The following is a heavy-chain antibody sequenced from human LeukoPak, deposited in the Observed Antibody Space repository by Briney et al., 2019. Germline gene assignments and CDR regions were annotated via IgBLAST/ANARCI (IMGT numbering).Heavy chain of an antibody. Sequence: GGSLSLSCVASGFTFSRYSMNWFRLAPGKGLEWVSYISGITYSTFYADSVKGRFTISRDNAKNSVYLQMNSLRDEDTAVYYCARDSEIDSGYERTPVPAAFDIWGQGTMVTVSS. D-gene: IGHD5-12*01. CDR2: ISGITYST. V-gene: IGHV3-48*02. CDR3: ARDSEIDSGYERTPVPAAFDI. CDR1: GFTFSRYS. J-gene: IGHJ3*02.